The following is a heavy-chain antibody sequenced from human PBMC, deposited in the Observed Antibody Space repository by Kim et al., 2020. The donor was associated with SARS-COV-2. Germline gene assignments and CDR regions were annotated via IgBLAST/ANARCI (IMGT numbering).Heavy chain of an antibody. D-gene: IGHD6-19*01. J-gene: IGHJ4*02. Sequence: TNYVQKLQGRVTMTTDTSTSTAYMEMRSMRSDDTAVDYCARGGSGSHFDYWGQGTLVTVSS. CDR3: ARGGSGSHFDY. CDR2: T. V-gene: IGHV1-18*01.